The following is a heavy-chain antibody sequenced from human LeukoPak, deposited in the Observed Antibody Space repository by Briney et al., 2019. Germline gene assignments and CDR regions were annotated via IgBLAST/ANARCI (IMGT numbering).Heavy chain of an antibody. D-gene: IGHD2-2*01. V-gene: IGHV1-8*01. CDR3: ARGRGCSGTSCYGGYYYYGMDV. CDR1: GYTFTSYD. J-gene: IGHJ6*02. CDR2: MNPNSGNT. Sequence: EASVKVSCKASGYTFTSYDINWVRQAPGQGLEWMGWMNPNSGNTGSVQKFQGRVTMTRNTSISTVFMELSSLRSDDTAVYYCARGRGCSGTSCYGGYYYYGMDVWGQGTTVTVSS.